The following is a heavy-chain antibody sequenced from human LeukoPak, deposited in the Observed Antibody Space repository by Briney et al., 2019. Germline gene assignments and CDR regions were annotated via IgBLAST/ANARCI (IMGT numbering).Heavy chain of an antibody. Sequence: SETLPLTCAVYGGSFSGHYWSWIRQPPGKGLEWIGEINHSGSTNYNPSLESRVTIPVDTSKNQFSLKLTSVTAADTAVYYCARGYQLLWGGWFDPWGQGTLVTVSS. D-gene: IGHD2-2*01. V-gene: IGHV4-34*01. CDR2: INHSGST. CDR3: ARGYQLLWGGWFDP. CDR1: GGSFSGHY. J-gene: IGHJ5*02.